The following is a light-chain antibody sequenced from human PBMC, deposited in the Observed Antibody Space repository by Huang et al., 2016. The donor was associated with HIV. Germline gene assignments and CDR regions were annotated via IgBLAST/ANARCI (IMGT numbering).Light chain of an antibody. Sequence: EIVLTQSPGTLSLSPGERATLSCRASQSVSSNYLAWYQQKPGQAPRRLIYGASSSATGIPDRFSGSGSGTDFTLTISRLEPEDFAVYYCQQYGSSPNTFGPGTKVDIK. V-gene: IGKV3-20*01. J-gene: IGKJ3*01. CDR2: GAS. CDR1: QSVSSNY. CDR3: QQYGSSPNT.